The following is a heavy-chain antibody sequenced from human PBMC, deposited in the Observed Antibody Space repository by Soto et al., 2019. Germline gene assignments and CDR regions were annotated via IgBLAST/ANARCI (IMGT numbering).Heavy chain of an antibody. CDR2: VFHTGTT. CDR1: GDSVSSTYY. CDR3: ARSAGWYAVHS. D-gene: IGHD6-19*01. V-gene: IGHV4-4*02. Sequence: QVQLQESGPGLVKPSGNLSLTCAVSGDSVSSTYYWCWVRQPPGKGLEWIGEVFHTGTTSYNPSLRSRVTISMDKSINQFSLDLSSVTAADTAVYYGARSAGWYAVHSWGPGTLVLVSS. J-gene: IGHJ5*01.